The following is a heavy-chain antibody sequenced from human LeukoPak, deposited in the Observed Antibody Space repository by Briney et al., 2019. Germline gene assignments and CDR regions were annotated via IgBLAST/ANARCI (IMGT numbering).Heavy chain of an antibody. D-gene: IGHD4-17*01. CDR2: INPNSGGT. CDR3: ARGLEPTVTTSGWFDP. CDR1: GYTLTSYY. V-gene: IGHV1-2*04. J-gene: IGHJ5*02. Sequence: GASVKVSCKASGYTLTSYYMHWVRQAPGQGLEWMGWINPNSGGTNYAQKFQGWVTMTRDTSISTAYMELSRLRSDDTAVYYCARGLEPTVTTSGWFDPWGQGTLVTVSS.